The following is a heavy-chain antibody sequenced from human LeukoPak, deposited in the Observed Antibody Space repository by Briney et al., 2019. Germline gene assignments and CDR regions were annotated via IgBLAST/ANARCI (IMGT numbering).Heavy chain of an antibody. CDR2: IWYDGSNK. J-gene: IGHJ4*02. D-gene: IGHD6-13*01. Sequence: GGSLRLSCAASGFTFNNHGIHWVRQAPGKGLEWVAVIWYDGSNKYYADSVKGRFTISRDNSKNTLYLQMNSLRAEDTAVYYCARGLAAAGTALLFDYWGQGTLVTVSS. V-gene: IGHV3-33*08. CDR1: GFTFNNHG. CDR3: ARGLAAAGTALLFDY.